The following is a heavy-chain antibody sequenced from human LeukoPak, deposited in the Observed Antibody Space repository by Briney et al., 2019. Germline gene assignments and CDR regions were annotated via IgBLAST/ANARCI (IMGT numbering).Heavy chain of an antibody. CDR3: ARIEAVTRGYNHAYYFDY. D-gene: IGHD5-18*01. CDR2: IYHNGNT. CDR1: TYSISSGYY. V-gene: IGHV4-38-2*02. J-gene: IGHJ4*02. Sequence: SETLSLTCTVSTYSISSGYYWGWIRQPPGKGLEWIGNIYHNGNTYYNPSLKSRVTISVDTSKKQFSLKLRTTTAADTAVYYCARIEAVTRGYNHAYYFDYWGQGTLVTVSS.